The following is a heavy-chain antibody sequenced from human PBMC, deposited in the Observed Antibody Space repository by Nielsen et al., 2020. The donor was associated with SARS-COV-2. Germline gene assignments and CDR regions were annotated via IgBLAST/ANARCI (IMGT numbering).Heavy chain of an antibody. CDR3: ARDALVMPSTMRF. V-gene: IGHV1-18*01. D-gene: IGHD3-22*01. Sequence: ASVKVSCKASGYTFTDYGFSWVRQAPGQGLEWMGWISALNGDTEYAQKFQGRVTLTTDTSTTTGYMELRALRSDDTAVYYCARDALVMPSTMRFWGQGTLVTVSS. CDR2: ISALNGDT. CDR1: GYTFTDYG. J-gene: IGHJ4*02.